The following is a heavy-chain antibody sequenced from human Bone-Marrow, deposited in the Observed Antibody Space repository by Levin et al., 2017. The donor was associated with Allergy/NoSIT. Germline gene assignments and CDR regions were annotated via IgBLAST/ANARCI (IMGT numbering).Heavy chain of an antibody. CDR1: GATFRTNG. CDR2: IVPIFEKS. CDR3: AREAQGANFAH. Sequence: SVKVSCRTSGATFRTNGISWVRQVPGQGLEWMGAIVPIFEKSNYAQKFRGRVTISADESTSTAYMEVNSLTSEDTALYYCAREAQGANFAHWVQGTLVAVSS. J-gene: IGHJ4*02. V-gene: IGHV1-69*13. D-gene: IGHD4/OR15-4a*01.